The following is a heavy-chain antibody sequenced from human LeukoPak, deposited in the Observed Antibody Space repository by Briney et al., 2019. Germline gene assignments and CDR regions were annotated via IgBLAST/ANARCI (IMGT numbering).Heavy chain of an antibody. Sequence: GGSLRPSCAASGFTFSSYAMHWVRQAPGKGLEWVAVISHDGSNKYYADSVKGRFTISRDNSKNTLYLQMNSLRAEDTAVYYCARDRVAFDIWGQGTMVTVSS. CDR1: GFTFSSYA. V-gene: IGHV3-30*04. CDR2: ISHDGSNK. J-gene: IGHJ3*02. CDR3: ARDRVAFDI.